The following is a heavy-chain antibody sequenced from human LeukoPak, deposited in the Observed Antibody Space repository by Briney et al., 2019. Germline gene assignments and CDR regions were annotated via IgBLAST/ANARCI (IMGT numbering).Heavy chain of an antibody. D-gene: IGHD3-22*01. CDR2: ISSSGSTI. CDR1: GFTFSSYE. CDR3: ARGSIYYDSSGYSDY. V-gene: IGHV3-48*03. J-gene: IGHJ4*02. Sequence: GGSLRLSCAASGFTFSSYEMNWVRQAPGKGLEWVSYISSSGSTIYYADSVKGRFTISRDNAKNSLYLQMNSLRAEDTAVYYCARGSIYYDSSGYSDYWGQGPLVTVSS.